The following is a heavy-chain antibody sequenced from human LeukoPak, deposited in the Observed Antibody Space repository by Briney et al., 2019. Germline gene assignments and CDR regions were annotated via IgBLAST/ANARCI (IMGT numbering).Heavy chain of an antibody. J-gene: IGHJ1*01. CDR3: TTDLSELDDSGYYAKYFHH. CDR2: IKSKTDGGTI. Sequence: GGSLRLSCAASGFTFSNAWMSWVRQAPGKGLEWVGRIKSKTDGGTIDYAAPVKGRFTISRDDSKDTLFLQMNSLKAEDTAVYYCTTDLSELDDSGYYAKYFHHWGQGTLVSVSS. V-gene: IGHV3-15*01. D-gene: IGHD3-22*01. CDR1: GFTFSNAW.